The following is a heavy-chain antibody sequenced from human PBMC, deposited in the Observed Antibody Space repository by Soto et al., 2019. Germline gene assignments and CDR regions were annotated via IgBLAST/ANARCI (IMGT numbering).Heavy chain of an antibody. CDR2: IYYSGST. CDR3: ARGTIAVAGNFDY. J-gene: IGHJ4*02. V-gene: IGHV4-39*01. Sequence: SETLSLTCTVSGGSISSSSYYWGWIRQPPGKGLEWIGSIYYSGSTYYNPSLKSRVTISVDTSKNQFSLKLSSVTAADTAVYYCARGTIAVAGNFDYWGQGTLVTV. CDR1: GGSISSSSYY. D-gene: IGHD6-19*01.